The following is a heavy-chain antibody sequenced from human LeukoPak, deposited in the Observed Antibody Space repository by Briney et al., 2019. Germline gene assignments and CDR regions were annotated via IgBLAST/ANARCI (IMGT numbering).Heavy chain of an antibody. CDR1: GYTFTSYG. V-gene: IGHV1-18*01. D-gene: IGHD4-17*01. CDR2: ISAYNGNT. Sequence: ASVKVSCKASGYTFTSYGISWVRQAPGQGLEWMGWISAYNGNTNYAQKLQGRVTMTTDTSTSTAYMELRSLRSDDTAVYYCARQGRFSPTVTNTKYSLVKGRYGMDVWGQGTTVTVSS. J-gene: IGHJ6*02. CDR3: ARQGRFSPTVTNTKYSLVKGRYGMDV.